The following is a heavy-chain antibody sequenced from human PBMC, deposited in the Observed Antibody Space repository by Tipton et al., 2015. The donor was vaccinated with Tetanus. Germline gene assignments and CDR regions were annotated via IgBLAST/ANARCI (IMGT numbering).Heavy chain of an antibody. V-gene: IGHV3-23*01. Sequence: SLRLSCTVSGFSFRNYAMHWVRQAPGKGLEWVAAIGGSGGSTYYAESVKGRFTVSRDNPKDTLYLQMNSLSADDTAVYYCAKGSMATLIIRFDSGGQGALVTVSS. CDR3: AKGSMATLIIRFDS. D-gene: IGHD2-21*01. CDR2: IGGSGGST. J-gene: IGHJ4*02. CDR1: GFSFRNYA.